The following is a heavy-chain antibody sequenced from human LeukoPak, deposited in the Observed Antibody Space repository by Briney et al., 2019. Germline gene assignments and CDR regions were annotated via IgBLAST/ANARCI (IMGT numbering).Heavy chain of an antibody. J-gene: IGHJ4*02. D-gene: IGHD1-1*01. Sequence: SGGSLRLSCAASGFTFSNYWMSWVRQAPGKGLEWVANIKYDGSEKYYVDSVKSRFTISRDNAKNSLYLQMNSLRPEDTAVYYCARGGWKPVDYWGQGTLVTVSS. V-gene: IGHV3-7*05. CDR2: IKYDGSEK. CDR3: ARGGWKPVDY. CDR1: GFTFSNYW.